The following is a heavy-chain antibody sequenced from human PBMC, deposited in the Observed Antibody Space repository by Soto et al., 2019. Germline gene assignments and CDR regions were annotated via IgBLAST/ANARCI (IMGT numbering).Heavy chain of an antibody. D-gene: IGHD3-9*01. J-gene: IGHJ4*02. Sequence: GGSLRLSCAASGFTFRSYSVNWVRQAPGKGLEWVSYISSSSSSSIYYADSVKGRFTISRDNAKNSLYLQMNSLRAEDTAVYYCARDTLYDILSGSFDYWGQGALVTVSS. V-gene: IGHV3-48*01. CDR2: ISSSSSSSI. CDR3: ARDTLYDILSGSFDY. CDR1: GFTFRSYS.